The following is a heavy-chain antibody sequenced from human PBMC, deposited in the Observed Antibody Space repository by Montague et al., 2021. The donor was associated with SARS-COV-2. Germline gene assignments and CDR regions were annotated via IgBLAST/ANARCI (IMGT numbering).Heavy chain of an antibody. CDR2: IYHSGNT. V-gene: IGHV4-59*01. CDR1: GGFISSSY. J-gene: IGHJ6*02. CDR3: ARDLLPPRTAIKTNFLGLDV. D-gene: IGHD2-21*02. Sequence: SETLSLTCTVPGGFISSSYWSWIRQPPGKGLEWIGYIYHSGNTNYNPSLKSRVTISIDTSMNQFSLSLSSMTAADTAVYFCARDLLPPRTAIKTNFLGLDVWGQGTTVIVSS.